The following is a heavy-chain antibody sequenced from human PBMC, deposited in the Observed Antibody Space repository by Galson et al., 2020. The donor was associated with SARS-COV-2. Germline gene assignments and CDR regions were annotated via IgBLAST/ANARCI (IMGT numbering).Heavy chain of an antibody. CDR1: GFTFTTLW. CDR2: INLDGREK. J-gene: IGHJ2*01. D-gene: IGHD6-19*01. V-gene: IGHV3-7*01. CDR3: ARAGAVAGPRSYYAV. Sequence: GESLKISCAASGFTFTTLWMSWVRQAPGKGLEWVANINLDGREKNYGDSVKGRFTISRDNAKSSLYLQMNSLRVEDTAVYYCARAGAVAGPRSYYAVWGRGTLVTVSS.